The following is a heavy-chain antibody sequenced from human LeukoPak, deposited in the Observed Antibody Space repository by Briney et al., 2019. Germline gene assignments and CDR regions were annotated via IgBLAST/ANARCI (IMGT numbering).Heavy chain of an antibody. J-gene: IGHJ4*02. D-gene: IGHD2-8*01. CDR3: TRLGYCTNGVCYFDY. CDR1: GFTFSASG. CDR2: IRNKANGYET. Sequence: QPGGSLKLSCAASGFTFSASGMHWVRQASGKGLEWVGRIRNKANGYETAYAASVKGRFIISRDDSKNTAYLQMNSLKTEDTAVYYCTRLGYCTNGVCYFDYWGQGILVTVSS. V-gene: IGHV3-73*01.